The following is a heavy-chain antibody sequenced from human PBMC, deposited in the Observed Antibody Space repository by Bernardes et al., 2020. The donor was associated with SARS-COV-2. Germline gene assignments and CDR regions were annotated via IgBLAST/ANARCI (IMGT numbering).Heavy chain of an antibody. V-gene: IGHV3-74*01. D-gene: IGHD6-6*01. CDR2: INTDGSIT. Sequence: GGSLRLSCGASEFTFSSYWIHWVRQAPGKGLVWVSRINTDGSITTYADSVKGRFTISRDNAKNTLYLQMNSLRVEDTAVYYCARSACLSSSPQYYFDNWGQGTLVTVSS. J-gene: IGHJ4*02. CDR3: ARSACLSSSPQYYFDN. CDR1: EFTFSSYW.